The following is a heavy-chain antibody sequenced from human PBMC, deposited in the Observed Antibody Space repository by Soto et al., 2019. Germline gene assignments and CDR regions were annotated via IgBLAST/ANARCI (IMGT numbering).Heavy chain of an antibody. CDR3: AKASAGGATNLLLDF. D-gene: IGHD1-26*01. J-gene: IGHJ4*02. Sequence: EVQLLESGGGLVQPGGSLRLSCAASGFTFNNYAMNWVRQAPGKGLEWVSVISGAVRSTSYADSVKGRFTISRDNSKNTLSLQMNSLRAEDTAVYYCAKASAGGATNLLLDFWGQGTLVTVSS. CDR1: GFTFNNYA. CDR2: ISGAVRST. V-gene: IGHV3-23*01.